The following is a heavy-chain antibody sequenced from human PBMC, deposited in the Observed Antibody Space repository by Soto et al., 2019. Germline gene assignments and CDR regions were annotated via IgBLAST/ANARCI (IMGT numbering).Heavy chain of an antibody. J-gene: IGHJ6*02. CDR1: GFTFSSYA. CDR3: ARESKLGYCSSTSPCPPADYYYGMDV. Sequence: PGGSLRLSCAASGFTFSSYAMHWVRQAPGKGLEWVAVISYDGSNKYYADSVKGRFTISRDNSKNTLYLQMNSLRAEDTAVYYCARESKLGYCSSTSPCPPADYYYGMDVWGQGTTVTVSS. D-gene: IGHD2-2*01. CDR2: ISYDGSNK. V-gene: IGHV3-30-3*01.